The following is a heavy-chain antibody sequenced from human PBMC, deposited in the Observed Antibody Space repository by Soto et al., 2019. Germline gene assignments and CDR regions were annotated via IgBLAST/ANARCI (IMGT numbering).Heavy chain of an antibody. D-gene: IGHD5-18*01. CDR2: IYPGDSDT. CDR1: GYSFTIYW. Sequence: GESLKISCKGSGYSFTIYWIGWVRQMPGKGLEWMGIIYPGDSDTRYSPSFQGQVTISADKSISTAYLQWSSLKASDTAMYYCARRGGGNTALGAFDIWGQGTMVTVSS. CDR3: ARRGGGNTALGAFDI. V-gene: IGHV5-51*01. J-gene: IGHJ3*02.